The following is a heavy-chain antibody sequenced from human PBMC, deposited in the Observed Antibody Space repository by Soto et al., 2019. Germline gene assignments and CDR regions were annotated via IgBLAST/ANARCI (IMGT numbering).Heavy chain of an antibody. D-gene: IGHD5-12*01. CDR1: GFTFSDYY. CDR2: ISSGSSYT. Sequence: PGGSLRLSCAASGFTFSDYYMSWIRQAPGKGLEWVSYISSGSSYTNYADSVKGRFTISRDNAKNSLYLQMNSLRAEDTAVYYCARVRAEMATIGWFDPWGQGTLVTVSS. J-gene: IGHJ5*02. V-gene: IGHV3-11*06. CDR3: ARVRAEMATIGWFDP.